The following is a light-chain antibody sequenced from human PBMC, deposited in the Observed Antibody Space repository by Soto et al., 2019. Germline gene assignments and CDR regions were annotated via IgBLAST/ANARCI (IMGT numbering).Light chain of an antibody. Sequence: IVLTQSPGTPSLSPVERAPLSCRASQSVSSNLAWYQQKPGQAPRLLIYGGSSRATGIPVRFSGSGSETDFTLTITRLEPEDFAVYYCQQYSSSRTCGQGTKV. J-gene: IGKJ1*01. CDR3: QQYSSSRT. V-gene: IGKV3-20*01. CDR1: QSVSSN. CDR2: GGS.